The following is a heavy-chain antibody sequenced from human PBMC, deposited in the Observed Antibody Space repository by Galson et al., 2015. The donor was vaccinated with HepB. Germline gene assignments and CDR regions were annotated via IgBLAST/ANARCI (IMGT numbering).Heavy chain of an antibody. J-gene: IGHJ4*02. Sequence: SLKVSCKASGFTFTSYAMHWVRQAPGQRLEWMGWINAGNGYTKYSQTFQSRVTITRDTSASTAYMELSSLRSEDTAVYYCASAPGYSSSWAYDYWGQGTLVTVSS. CDR1: GFTFTSYA. V-gene: IGHV1-3*01. CDR2: INAGNGYT. CDR3: ASAPGYSSSWAYDY. D-gene: IGHD6-13*01.